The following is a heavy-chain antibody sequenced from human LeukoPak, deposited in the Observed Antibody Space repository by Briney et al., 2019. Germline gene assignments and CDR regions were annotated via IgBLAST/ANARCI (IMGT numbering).Heavy chain of an antibody. D-gene: IGHD3-3*01. CDR3: TRAIAVVIHGGMDV. CDR1: GGSISSYH. CDR2: IYYTGTT. Sequence: SETLSLTCTVSGGSISSYHWMCIRQPPGKGLKGIRHIYYTGTTNSKPSLKRRVTITLDTPKKHFPLKLSSVTAEDTAVYYCTRAIAVVIHGGMDVWGQGTTVMVSS. V-gene: IGHV4-59*01. J-gene: IGHJ6*02.